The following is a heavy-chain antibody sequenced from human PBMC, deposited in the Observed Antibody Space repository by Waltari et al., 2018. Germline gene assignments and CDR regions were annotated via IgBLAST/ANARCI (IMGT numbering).Heavy chain of an antibody. V-gene: IGHV3-74*01. Sequence: EVQLVESGGGLVHPGGSLSISCEASGLPFSTFWMHWVRHLPGKGLVWVSHIKPDGTSTDYGDSVEGRFTISRDNAKNTLYLQMNSLRAEDTAIYYCVRDLYGRDDVWGQGTMVTVSS. J-gene: IGHJ3*01. CDR3: VRDLYGRDDV. CDR1: GLPFSTFW. CDR2: IKPDGTST. D-gene: IGHD3-10*01.